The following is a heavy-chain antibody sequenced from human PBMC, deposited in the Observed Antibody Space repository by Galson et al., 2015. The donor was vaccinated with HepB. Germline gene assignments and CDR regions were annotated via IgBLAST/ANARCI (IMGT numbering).Heavy chain of an antibody. V-gene: IGHV3-33*01. CDR2: IWYDGSNK. Sequence: SLRLSCAASGFAFSSYGMHWVRQAPGKGLEWVAVIWYDGSNKYYADSVKGRFTISRDNSKNTLYLQMNSLRAEDTAVYYCARESGDLLPERAFDIWGQGTMVTVSS. J-gene: IGHJ3*02. CDR3: ARESGDLLPERAFDI. D-gene: IGHD1-1*01. CDR1: GFAFSSYG.